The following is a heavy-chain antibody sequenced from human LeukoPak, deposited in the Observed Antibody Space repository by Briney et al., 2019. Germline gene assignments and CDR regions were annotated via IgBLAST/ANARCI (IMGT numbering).Heavy chain of an antibody. CDR2: ISAYNGNT. V-gene: IGHV1-18*01. CDR1: GYTFTSYG. J-gene: IGHJ4*02. CDR3: ASGYCSGGSCYGPFDY. D-gene: IGHD2-15*01. Sequence: ASVKASCKASGYTFTSYGISWVRQAPGQGLEWMGWISAYNGNTNYAQKLQGRVTMTTDTSTSTAYMELRSLRSDDTAVYYCASGYCSGGSCYGPFDYWGRGTLVTVSS.